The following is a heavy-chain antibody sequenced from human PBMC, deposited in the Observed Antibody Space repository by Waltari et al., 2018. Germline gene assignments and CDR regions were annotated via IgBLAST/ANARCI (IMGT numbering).Heavy chain of an antibody. CDR1: GFTFSRSW. D-gene: IGHD2-21*02. CDR2: RQQNGSEK. J-gene: IGHJ5*02. V-gene: IGHV3-7*01. Sequence: EVQLVESGGDLVQPGGSLRLSCAASGFTFSRSWMTWVRQAPGKGLEWVGNRQQNGSEKGYADSVRGRFTISRDNAMNSLYLQMNSLRVEDTAVYYCARDLVATPPWGQGTLVTVSS. CDR3: ARDLVATPP.